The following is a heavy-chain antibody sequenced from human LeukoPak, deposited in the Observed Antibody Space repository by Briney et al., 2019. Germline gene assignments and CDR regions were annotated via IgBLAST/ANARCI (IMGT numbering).Heavy chain of an antibody. V-gene: IGHV3-23*01. Sequence: QPGGSLRLSCAASGFTFNNYAMNWVRQAPGKGLEWVSSISGGGETTYYADSAKGRFTISRDNSQNTLYLQMNSLRAEDTAVYYCARDYADYVGYFFFDYWGQGILVTVSS. D-gene: IGHD4-17*01. J-gene: IGHJ4*02. CDR2: ISGGGETT. CDR1: GFTFNNYA. CDR3: ARDYADYVGYFFFDY.